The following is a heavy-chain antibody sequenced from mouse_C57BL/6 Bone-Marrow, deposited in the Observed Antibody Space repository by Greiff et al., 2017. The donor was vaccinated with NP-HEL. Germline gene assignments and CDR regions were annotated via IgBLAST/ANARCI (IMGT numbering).Heavy chain of an antibody. CDR1: GFSLTSYG. V-gene: IGHV2-5*01. J-gene: IGHJ1*03. Sequence: QVQLQQSGPGLVQPSQSLSITCTVSGFSLTSYGVHWVRQSPGQGLEWLGVIWRGGSTDYNVAFMSRLSITKDNSKSQVFFKMNSLQADDTAIYYCAKRGDYYGSSYGYFDVWGTGTTVTVAS. D-gene: IGHD1-1*01. CDR2: IWRGGST. CDR3: AKRGDYYGSSYGYFDV.